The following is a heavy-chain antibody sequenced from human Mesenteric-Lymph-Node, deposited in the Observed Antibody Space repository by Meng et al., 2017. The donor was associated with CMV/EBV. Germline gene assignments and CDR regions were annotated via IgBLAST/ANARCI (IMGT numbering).Heavy chain of an antibody. Sequence: YAISWVRQAPGQGLEWMGGIIPIFGTANYAQKFQGRVTITADESTSTAYMELSSLRSEDTAVYYCARDRGYYDILTGYPTTEYFQHWGQGTLVTVSS. J-gene: IGHJ1*01. CDR1: YA. CDR2: IIPIFGTA. CDR3: ARDRGYYDILTGYPTTEYFQH. D-gene: IGHD3-9*01. V-gene: IGHV1-69*01.